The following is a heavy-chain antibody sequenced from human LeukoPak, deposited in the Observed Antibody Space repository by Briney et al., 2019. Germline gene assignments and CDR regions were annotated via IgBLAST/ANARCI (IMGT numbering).Heavy chain of an antibody. CDR1: GFTFSSYA. J-gene: IGHJ3*02. V-gene: IGHV3-23*01. CDR3: AKVGSFWSGYYSFFDAFDI. CDR2: ISGSGGST. Sequence: GGSLRLSCAASGFTFSSYAMSWVRQAPGKGLEWVSAISGSGGSTYYADSVKGRFTISRDNSKNTLYLQMNSLRAEDTAVYYCAKVGSFWSGYYSFFDAFDIWGQGTMVTVSS. D-gene: IGHD3-3*01.